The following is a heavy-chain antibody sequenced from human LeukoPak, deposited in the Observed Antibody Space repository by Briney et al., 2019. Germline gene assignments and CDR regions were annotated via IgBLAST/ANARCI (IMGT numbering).Heavy chain of an antibody. D-gene: IGHD4-17*01. J-gene: IGHJ5*02. V-gene: IGHV4-34*01. Sequence: SETLSLTCAVYGGSFSGYYWSWIRQPPGKGLEWIGEINHSGSTNYNPSLKSRVTISVDTSKNQFSLKLSSVTAADTAVYYCARGSTVYYGEKAGRRRWFDPWGQGTLVTVSS. CDR2: INHSGST. CDR1: GGSFSGYY. CDR3: ARGSTVYYGEKAGRRRWFDP.